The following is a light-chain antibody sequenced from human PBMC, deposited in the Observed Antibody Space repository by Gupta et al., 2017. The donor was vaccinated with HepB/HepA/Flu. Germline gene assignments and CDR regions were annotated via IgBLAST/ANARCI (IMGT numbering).Light chain of an antibody. CDR3: QVWDSSSEEV. CDR2: YDS. CDR1: NIGSKS. V-gene: IGLV3-21*04. Sequence: SSVLTQPPSVSVAPGKTARITCGGNNIGSKSVHWYQQKPGQAPVLVIYYDSDRPSGIPERFSGSNSGNTATLTISRVEAGDEADYYCQVWDSSSEEVFGGGTKLTVL. J-gene: IGLJ2*01.